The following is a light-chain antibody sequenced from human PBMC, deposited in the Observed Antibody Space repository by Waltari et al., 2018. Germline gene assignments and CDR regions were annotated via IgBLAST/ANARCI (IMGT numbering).Light chain of an antibody. CDR1: QSISTY. CDR3: HQTFSHPRPS. J-gene: IGKJ2*01. CDR2: AAS. Sequence: DIQMTQSPSSLSASLGDRVTITCLASQSISTYLNWFQHKPGQAPKLLIYAASSLQSGVPSRFRGSGSGTDFTLTITSLQPEDFATYYCHQTFSHPRPSFGQGTKVDI. V-gene: IGKV1-39*01.